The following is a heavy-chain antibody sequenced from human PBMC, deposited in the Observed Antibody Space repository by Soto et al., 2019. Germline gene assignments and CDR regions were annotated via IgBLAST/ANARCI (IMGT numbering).Heavy chain of an antibody. D-gene: IGHD3-9*01. CDR3: ARLEGLATISYYFDF. CDR1: GDSINSDKYY. CDR2: IYYRGNT. J-gene: IGHJ4*02. V-gene: IGHV4-39*01. Sequence: SETLSLTCSVSGDSINSDKYYWVWIRQPPGKGLEWIGSIYYRGNTYYNPSLQTRVIISLDKSKSQFSLRLNSVTAADSAVYFCARLEGLATISYYFDFWGQGAQVTVSS.